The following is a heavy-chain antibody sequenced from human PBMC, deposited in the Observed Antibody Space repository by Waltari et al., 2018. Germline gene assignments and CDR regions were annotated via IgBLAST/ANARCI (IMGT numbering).Heavy chain of an antibody. CDR3: AVVPAGSGDNWGFDP. J-gene: IGHJ5*02. V-gene: IGHV1-69*12. Sequence: QVQLVQSGAEVKKPGSSVKVSCKASGGTFSSYAISWVRQAPGQGLEWMGGIIPIFGTANYAQDFQGRVTSTADESTSTGYMELSSLRSEDTAVYDCAVVPAGSGDNWGFDPWGQGTLVTVSS. D-gene: IGHD2-2*01. CDR2: IIPIFGTA. CDR1: GGTFSSYA.